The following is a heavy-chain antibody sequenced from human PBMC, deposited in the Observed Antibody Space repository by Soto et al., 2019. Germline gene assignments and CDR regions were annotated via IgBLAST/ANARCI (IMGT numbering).Heavy chain of an antibody. Sequence: GAGPTLVNTAQALTLTCIFSGFSLKTSGEGVGWIRQPPGKALEWLGFIYLNDDMRYSPSLKSRLTITKDTSNYQVVLTMTNMDPVDTATYYCAKSGSSGWYGWFDPWGQGTLVTVSS. J-gene: IGHJ5*02. CDR2: IYLNDDM. CDR3: AKSGSSGWYGWFDP. D-gene: IGHD6-19*01. CDR1: GFSLKTSGEG. V-gene: IGHV2-5*01.